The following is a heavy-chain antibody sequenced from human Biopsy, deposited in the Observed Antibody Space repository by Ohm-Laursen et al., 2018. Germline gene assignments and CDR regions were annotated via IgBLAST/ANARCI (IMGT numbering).Heavy chain of an antibody. CDR3: VRGVDYYDPYHYYALDV. CDR2: INGDGTNT. D-gene: IGHD3-22*01. J-gene: IGHJ6*02. CDR1: GFTFSDYW. V-gene: IGHV3-74*01. Sequence: SLRLSCSASGFTFSDYWMNWVRQAPGRGLVWVSRINGDGTNTNYADSVKGRFTISRDNTKNTLYLQMNSLRADDTGVYYCVRGVDYYDPYHYYALDVGGQGTTVTVSS.